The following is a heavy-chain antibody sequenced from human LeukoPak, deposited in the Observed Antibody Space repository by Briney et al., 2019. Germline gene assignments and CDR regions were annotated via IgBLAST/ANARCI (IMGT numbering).Heavy chain of an antibody. D-gene: IGHD2-15*01. V-gene: IGHV4-34*01. J-gene: IGHJ4*02. CDR1: GVSFSGYY. CDR2: INHSGST. CDR3: ARGSRSLGYCSGGSCRAKIFDY. Sequence: PSETLSLTCAVYGVSFSGYYWSWIRQPPGKGLEWIGEINHSGSTNYNPSLKSRVTISVDTSKNQFSLKLSSVTAADTAVYYCARGSRSLGYCSGGSCRAKIFDYWGQGTLVTVSS.